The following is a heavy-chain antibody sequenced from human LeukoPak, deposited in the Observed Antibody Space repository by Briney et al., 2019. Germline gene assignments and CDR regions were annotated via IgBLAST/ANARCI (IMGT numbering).Heavy chain of an antibody. V-gene: IGHV3-23*01. Sequence: GGSLRLSCAASEFTFDNYAMSWVRQAPGKGLEWVSVISGSGYYSYYADSVKGRFTISRDNSKNTLYLQMNSLRAEDTAVYYCANGLYSNYGDDAFDIWGQGTMVTVSS. CDR2: ISGSGYYS. CDR1: EFTFDNYA. CDR3: ANGLYSNYGDDAFDI. D-gene: IGHD4-11*01. J-gene: IGHJ3*02.